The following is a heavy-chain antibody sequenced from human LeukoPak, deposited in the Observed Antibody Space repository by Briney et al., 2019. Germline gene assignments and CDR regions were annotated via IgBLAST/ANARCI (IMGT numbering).Heavy chain of an antibody. CDR1: GYTFTSYG. CDR2: ISAYNGNT. CDR3: ARPTTVTTLRGAYYYYGMDV. J-gene: IGHJ6*02. V-gene: IGHV1-18*01. D-gene: IGHD4-11*01. Sequence: GASVKVSCKASGYTFTSYGISWVRQAPGQGLEWMGWISAYNGNTNYAQKLQGRVTMTTDTSTSTAYMELRSLRSDDAAVYYCARPTTVTTLRGAYYYYGMDVWGQGTTVTVSS.